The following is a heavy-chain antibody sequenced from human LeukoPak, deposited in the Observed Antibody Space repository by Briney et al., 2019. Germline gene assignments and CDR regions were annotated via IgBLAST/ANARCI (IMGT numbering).Heavy chain of an antibody. Sequence: VASVKVSCKASGYTFTSYGISWVRQAPGQGLEWMGWISAYNGNTNYAQKLQGRVTMTTDTSTSTAYMELRSLRSDDTAVYYCARETYSSGWYAWFDPWGQGTLVTVSS. CDR3: ARETYSSGWYAWFDP. J-gene: IGHJ5*02. CDR2: ISAYNGNT. D-gene: IGHD6-19*01. V-gene: IGHV1-18*01. CDR1: GYTFTSYG.